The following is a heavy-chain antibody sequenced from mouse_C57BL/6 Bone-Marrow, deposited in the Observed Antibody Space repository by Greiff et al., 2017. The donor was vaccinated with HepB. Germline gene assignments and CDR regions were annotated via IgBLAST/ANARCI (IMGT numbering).Heavy chain of an antibody. J-gene: IGHJ3*01. CDR3: ARERGYGPFAY. V-gene: IGHV1-81*01. D-gene: IGHD2-2*01. Sequence: QVQLQQSGAELARPGASVKLSCKASGYTFTSYGISWVKQSTGQGLEWIGEIYPRSGNTYYNEKFKGKATLTADKSSSTAYMELRSLTSEDSAVYFRARERGYGPFAYWGQGTLVTVSA. CDR1: GYTFTSYG. CDR2: IYPRSGNT.